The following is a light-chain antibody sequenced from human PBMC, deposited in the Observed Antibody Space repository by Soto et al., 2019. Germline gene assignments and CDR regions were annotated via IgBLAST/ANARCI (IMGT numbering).Light chain of an antibody. CDR1: ENIAGTL. J-gene: IGKJ1*01. V-gene: IGKV3-20*01. Sequence: IVLTQSPGTVYLSPGERATLSCRASENIAGTLLAWYKQRPGQPHTLLIYGTSGRATGIPDRFSGSGSGTDFTLTISRLEPEDFAVYYCQHYDDSRTFGPGTTVEIK. CDR2: GTS. CDR3: QHYDDSRT.